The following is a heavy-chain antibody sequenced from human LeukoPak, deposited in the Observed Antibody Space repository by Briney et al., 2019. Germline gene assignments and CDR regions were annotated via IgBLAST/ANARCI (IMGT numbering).Heavy chain of an antibody. J-gene: IGHJ4*02. V-gene: IGHV3-48*03. CDR3: ARRYTGYGILDY. CDR2: IDSGGDTM. CDR1: GFTLSAYE. Sequence: GGSLRLSCAASGFTLSAYEMNWVRQAPGKGLDWVSYIDSGGDTMYYADSVKGRFTISRDNSKNSLYLQMNSLRAEDTAVYYCARRYTGYGILDYWGQGTLVTVSS. D-gene: IGHD5-12*01.